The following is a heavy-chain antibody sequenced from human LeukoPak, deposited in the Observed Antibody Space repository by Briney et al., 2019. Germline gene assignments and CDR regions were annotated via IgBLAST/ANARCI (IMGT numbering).Heavy chain of an antibody. Sequence: GGSLRLSCEISGFTVSSNYLSWVRQAPGKGLEWVSLYSGGSTYYSDSVKGRFTISRDSSENTVYLQMNSLKTEDTTVYYCTTWFVIPFDYWGQGTLVTVSS. CDR1: GFTVSSNY. J-gene: IGHJ4*02. V-gene: IGHV3-66*01. CDR3: TTWFVIPFDY. D-gene: IGHD3-10*01. CDR2: YSGGST.